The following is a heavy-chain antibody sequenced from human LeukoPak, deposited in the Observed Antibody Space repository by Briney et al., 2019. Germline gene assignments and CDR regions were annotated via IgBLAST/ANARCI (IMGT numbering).Heavy chain of an antibody. CDR3: ARDIVVVPAAMLGDYYGMDV. Sequence: ASVKVSCKASGYTFTGYYMHWVRQAPGQGLEWMGWINPNSGGTSYAQKFQGRVTMTRDTSISTAYMELSRLRSDDTAVYYCARDIVVVPAAMLGDYYGMDVWGQGTTVTVSS. D-gene: IGHD2-2*01. CDR1: GYTFTGYY. V-gene: IGHV1-2*02. CDR2: INPNSGGT. J-gene: IGHJ6*02.